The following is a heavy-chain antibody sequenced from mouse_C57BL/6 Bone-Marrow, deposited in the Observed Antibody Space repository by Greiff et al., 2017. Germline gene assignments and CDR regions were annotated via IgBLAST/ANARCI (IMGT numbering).Heavy chain of an antibody. V-gene: IGHV6-3*01. D-gene: IGHD1-2*01. CDR2: IRLKSDNYAT. Sequence: EVKLQESGGGLVQPGGSMKLSCVASGFTFSNYWMNWVRQSPEKGLEWVAQIRLKSDNYATHYAESVKGRFTISRDDSKSSVYLQMNNLRAEDTGIYYCTGHGYGAYWGQGTLVTVSA. J-gene: IGHJ3*01. CDR3: TGHGYGAY. CDR1: GFTFSNYW.